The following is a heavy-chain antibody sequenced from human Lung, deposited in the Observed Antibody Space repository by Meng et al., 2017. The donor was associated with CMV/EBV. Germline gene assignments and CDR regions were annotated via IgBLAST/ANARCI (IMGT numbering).Heavy chain of an antibody. CDR3: ARHGSGSYFYGMDV. CDR1: GGSISSYY. Sequence: SXTLSLXCTVSGGSISSYYWSWTRQPPGKGLEDIGYIYYSGSTSYNPSLKSRVTISVDTSKNQFSLKLSSVTAADTAVYYCARHGSGSYFYGMDVWGQGTXVTVSS. V-gene: IGHV4-59*01. D-gene: IGHD3-10*01. CDR2: IYYSGST. J-gene: IGHJ6*02.